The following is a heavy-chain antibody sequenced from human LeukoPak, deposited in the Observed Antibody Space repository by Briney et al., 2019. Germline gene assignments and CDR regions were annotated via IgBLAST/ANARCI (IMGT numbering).Heavy chain of an antibody. CDR1: GFTFSNYW. CDR2: INRDGSER. V-gene: IGHV3-7*03. J-gene: IGHJ6*02. Sequence: GGSLRLSCAASGFTFSNYWMTWVRQALGKGLEWVANINRDGSERYYVDSVKGRFTISRDDAKSSLYLQMNSLRAEDTAVYYCARRNAMDVWGQGTTVIVFS. CDR3: ARRNAMDV.